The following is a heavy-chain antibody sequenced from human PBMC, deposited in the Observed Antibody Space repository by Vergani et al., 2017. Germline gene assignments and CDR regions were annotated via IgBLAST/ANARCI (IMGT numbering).Heavy chain of an antibody. Sequence: QVQLQESGPRLVRPSQTLSLTCTVSGGSINTGAYYWSWIRQPAGKGLEWIGRVYTSGMTNYNPSLKSRVTILVDRSKSQLSLKLTSVTAGDTAVYYCARQKDYYMHVWGKGATGTV. CDR3: ARQKDYYMHV. V-gene: IGHV4-61*02. CDR1: GGSINTGAYY. J-gene: IGHJ6*03. CDR2: VYTSGMT.